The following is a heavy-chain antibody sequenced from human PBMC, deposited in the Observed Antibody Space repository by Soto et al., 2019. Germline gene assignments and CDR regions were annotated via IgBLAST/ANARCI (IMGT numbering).Heavy chain of an antibody. Sequence: GGSLRLSCAASGFTFSSYAMSWGRQAPGKGLEWVSAISGSGGSTYYADSVKGRFTISRDNSKNTLYLQMNSLRAEDTAVYYCAKGQTAGLRLTYFDYWGQGTLVTVSS. V-gene: IGHV3-23*01. J-gene: IGHJ4*02. CDR3: AKGQTAGLRLTYFDY. D-gene: IGHD5-12*01. CDR2: ISGSGGST. CDR1: GFTFSSYA.